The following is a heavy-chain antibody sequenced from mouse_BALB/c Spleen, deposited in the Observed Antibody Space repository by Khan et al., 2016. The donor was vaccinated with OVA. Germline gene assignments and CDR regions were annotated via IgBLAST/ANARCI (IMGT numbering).Heavy chain of an antibody. V-gene: IGHV3-8*02. CDR2: MIYTGYT. Sequence: EVQLQESGPSLVKPSQTLSLTCSVTGDSITSGYWSWIRKFPGNKLEYMGYMIYTGYTDYNPSLKSRIAITRHTYKNQYYLQLNSVTSEETTTYYCAKSTYRYAFAYWGQGTLVTVSA. D-gene: IGHD2-14*01. J-gene: IGHJ3*01. CDR3: AKSTYRYAFAY. CDR1: GDSITSGY.